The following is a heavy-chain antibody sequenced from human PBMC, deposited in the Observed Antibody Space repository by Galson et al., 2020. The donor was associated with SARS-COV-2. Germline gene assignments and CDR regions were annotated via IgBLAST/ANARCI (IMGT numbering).Heavy chain of an antibody. D-gene: IGHD2-15*01. J-gene: IGHJ5*02. CDR2: INEDGSEK. V-gene: IGHV3-7*01. CDR1: GFTFIGNP. Sequence: GGPLRLPCEGSGFTFIGNPMSWSRQPPGEGREGLASINEDGSEKNYEDSVKGRFTISRDSAKNRVDLELNGVRADDTAVYYCGRGWSYPASWGQGTLVTVSS. CDR3: GRGWSYPAS.